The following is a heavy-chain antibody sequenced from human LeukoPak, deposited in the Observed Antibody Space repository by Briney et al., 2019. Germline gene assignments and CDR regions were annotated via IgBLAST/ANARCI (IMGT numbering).Heavy chain of an antibody. D-gene: IGHD3-16*01. CDR3: ARDLGLDLDY. V-gene: IGHV3-66*01. CDR2: IHSDGST. J-gene: IGHJ4*02. CDR1: GFTVSSNY. Sequence: GGSLRLSCAASGFTVSSNYMSWVRQAPGKGLEWVSIIHSDGSTYYADSVKGRFTISRDNSKNTLYLQMNSLRAEDTAVYYCARDLGLDLDYWGQGTLVTVSS.